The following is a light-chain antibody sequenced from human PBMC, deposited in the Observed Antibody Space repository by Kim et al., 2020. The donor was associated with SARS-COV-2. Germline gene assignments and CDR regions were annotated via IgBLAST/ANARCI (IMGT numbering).Light chain of an antibody. J-gene: IGKJ2*01. CDR3: QQCDSSPYT. Sequence: EIVLTQSPGTLSLSPGERATLSCRASQSVSSPYLVWYQQKPGQAPRLLIYAASSRATGIPDRFSGSGSGTDFTLTISRLEPEDFAVYYCQQCDSSPYTFGQGTKLEI. V-gene: IGKV3-20*01. CDR2: AAS. CDR1: QSVSSPY.